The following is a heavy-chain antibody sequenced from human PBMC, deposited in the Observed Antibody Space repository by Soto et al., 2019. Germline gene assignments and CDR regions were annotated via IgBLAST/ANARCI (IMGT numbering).Heavy chain of an antibody. CDR3: TTAHDYDSSGYFYY. CDR2: IKSKTDGGTT. Sequence: ESGGGLVKPGGSLRLSCAASGFTFSNAWMNWVRQAPGKGLEWVGRIKSKTDGGTTDYAAPVKGRFTISRDDSKNTLYLQMNSLKTEDTAVYYCTTAHDYDSSGYFYYWGQGTLVTVSS. CDR1: GFTFSNAW. J-gene: IGHJ4*02. D-gene: IGHD3-22*01. V-gene: IGHV3-15*07.